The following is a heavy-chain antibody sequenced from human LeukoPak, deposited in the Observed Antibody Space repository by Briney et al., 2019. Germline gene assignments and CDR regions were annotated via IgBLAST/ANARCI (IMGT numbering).Heavy chain of an antibody. CDR1: GFTFDDYV. J-gene: IGHJ5*02. V-gene: IGHV3-9*01. D-gene: IGHD3/OR15-3a*01. CDR3: VRGNFGPAQWFDP. Sequence: GGSLRLSCAASGFTFDDYVMHWVRQVPGKGREWVSGICWNSGGTGYAGSVKGRFTMSRDNTKNPLYLQMNSLTPDDTALYYCVRGNFGPAQWFDPWGQGTLVTVSS. CDR2: ICWNSGGT.